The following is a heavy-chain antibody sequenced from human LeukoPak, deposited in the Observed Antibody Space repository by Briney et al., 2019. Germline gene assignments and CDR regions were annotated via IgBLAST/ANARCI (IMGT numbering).Heavy chain of an antibody. CDR3: AREMAAPYYYGMDV. CDR2: INPSGGST. J-gene: IGHJ6*02. CDR1: GYTFTSYY. D-gene: IGHD5-24*01. Sequence: ASVTVSFTASGYTFTSYYMQWVRQAPGQGLEWMGIINPSGGSTQYAQKFQGRVTMTRDTSTSTVYMELSSLRSEDTAVYYCAREMAAPYYYGMDVWGQGTTVTVSS. V-gene: IGHV1-46*01.